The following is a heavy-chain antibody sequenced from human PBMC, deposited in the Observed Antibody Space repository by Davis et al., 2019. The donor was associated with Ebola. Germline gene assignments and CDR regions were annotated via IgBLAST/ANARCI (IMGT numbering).Heavy chain of an antibody. CDR3: ARRYSSSPPGY. CDR2: ISSSGSTI. V-gene: IGHV3-11*04. Sequence: GESLKISCAASGFTFSDYYMSWIRQAPGKGLEWVSYISSSGSTIYYADSVKGRFTISRDNAKNSLYLQMNSLRAEDTAVYYCARRYSSSPPGYWGQGTLVTVSS. CDR1: GFTFSDYY. D-gene: IGHD6-6*01. J-gene: IGHJ4*02.